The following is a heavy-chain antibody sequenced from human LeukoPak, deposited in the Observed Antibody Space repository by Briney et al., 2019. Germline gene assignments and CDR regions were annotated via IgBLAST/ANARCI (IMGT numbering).Heavy chain of an antibody. J-gene: IGHJ1*01. CDR1: GFTFSSYA. V-gene: IGHV3-30-3*01. Sequence: PGGSLRLSCAASGFTFSSYAMHWVRQAPGKGLEWVAVISYDGSNKYYADSVKGRFTIPRDNSKNTLYLQMNSLRAEDTAVYYCARGDVVVPAAIGLTVQHWGQGTLVTVSS. CDR3: ARGDVVVPAAIGLTVQH. D-gene: IGHD2-2*01. CDR2: ISYDGSNK.